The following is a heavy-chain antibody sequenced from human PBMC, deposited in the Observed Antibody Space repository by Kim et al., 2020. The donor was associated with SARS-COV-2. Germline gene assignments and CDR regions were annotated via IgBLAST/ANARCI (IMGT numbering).Heavy chain of an antibody. Sequence: ASVKVSCKASGYTFIDRDVHWVRQAPGQALEWVGRLNPNTGNTDYEQRFQGRITMTRSTSISTAYMELRSLKTDETADYYCSRESGSYDFHFWGQGTVVT. CDR3: SRESGSYDFHF. CDR1: GYTFIDRD. V-gene: IGHV1-8*01. CDR2: LNPNTGNT. D-gene: IGHD5-12*01. J-gene: IGHJ3*01.